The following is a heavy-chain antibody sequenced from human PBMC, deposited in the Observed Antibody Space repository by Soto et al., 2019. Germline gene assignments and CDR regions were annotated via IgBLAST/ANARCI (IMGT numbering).Heavy chain of an antibody. CDR2: IDPSDSYT. CDR3: AKATYDSSGYYYHDAFDI. J-gene: IGHJ3*02. V-gene: IGHV5-10-1*01. Sequence: GESLKISCKGSGYSFTSYWISWVRQMPGKGLEWMGRIDPSDSYTNYSPSFQGHVTISADKSISTAYLQWSSLKASDTAMYYLAKATYDSSGYYYHDAFDIWGQGTMVTVSS. D-gene: IGHD3-22*01. CDR1: GYSFTSYW.